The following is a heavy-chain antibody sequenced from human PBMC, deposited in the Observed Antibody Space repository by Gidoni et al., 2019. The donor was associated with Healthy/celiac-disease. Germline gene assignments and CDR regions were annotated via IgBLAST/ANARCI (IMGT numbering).Heavy chain of an antibody. J-gene: IGHJ4*02. CDR3: ARQGRGATFSDY. V-gene: IGHV4-39*01. CDR1: GGSISSSSYY. D-gene: IGHD3-16*01. CDR2: IYYSGST. Sequence: TLSLTCTVSGGSISSSSYYWGWIRQPPGKGLEWIGSIYYSGSTYYNPSLKSRVTISVDTSKNQFSLKLSPVTAADTAVYYCARQGRGATFSDYWGQGTLVTVSS.